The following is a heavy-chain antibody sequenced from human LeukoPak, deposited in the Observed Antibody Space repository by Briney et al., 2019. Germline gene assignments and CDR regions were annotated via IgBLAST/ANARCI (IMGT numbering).Heavy chain of an antibody. CDR3: ARVGDYDILTGSWYYGMDV. V-gene: IGHV1-2*02. J-gene: IGHJ6*02. D-gene: IGHD3-9*01. CDR2: INPNSGGT. Sequence: ASVKVSCKASGYTFTGYYMHWVRQAPGQGLEWMGWINPNSGGTNYAQKFQSRVTMTRDTSISTAYMELSRLRSDDTAVYYCARVGDYDILTGSWYYGMDVWGQGTTVTVSS. CDR1: GYTFTGYY.